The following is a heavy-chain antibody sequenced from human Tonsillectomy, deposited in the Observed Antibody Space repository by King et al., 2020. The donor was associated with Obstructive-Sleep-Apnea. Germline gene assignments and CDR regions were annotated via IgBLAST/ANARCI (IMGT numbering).Heavy chain of an antibody. D-gene: IGHD3-22*01. CDR3: ARGDTMIVVVTLDAFDI. V-gene: IGHV4-34*01. CDR1: GGSFSGYY. CDR2: INHSGST. J-gene: IGHJ3*02. Sequence: VQLQQWGAGLLKPSETLSLTCAVYGGSFSGYYWSWIRQPPGKGLEWIGEINHSGSTNYNPSLKSRVTISVDTSKNQFSLKLSSVTAADTAVYYCARGDTMIVVVTLDAFDIWGRGTMVTVSS.